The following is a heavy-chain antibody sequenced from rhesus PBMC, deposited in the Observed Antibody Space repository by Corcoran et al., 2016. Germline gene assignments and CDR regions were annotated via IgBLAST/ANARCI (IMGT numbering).Heavy chain of an antibody. J-gene: IGHJ4*01. Sequence: EVQLVESGGGLVQPGGSLRLFCAASGFSFSTYNLSWVRQAPGKGLEWISGINTGGDSTYYADSVKGRFTISRDNSKNTLYLQMNSLRAEDTAVYYCATRKGQGDYWGQGVLVTVSS. CDR1: GFSFSTYN. CDR3: ATRKGQGDY. V-gene: IGHV3S25*01. CDR2: INTGGDST. D-gene: IGHD6-25*01.